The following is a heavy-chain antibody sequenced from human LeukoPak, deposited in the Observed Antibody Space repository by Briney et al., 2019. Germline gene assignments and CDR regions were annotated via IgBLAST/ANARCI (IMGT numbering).Heavy chain of an antibody. J-gene: IGHJ5*02. D-gene: IGHD6-19*01. V-gene: IGHV4-59*08. CDR2: IYYSGST. CDR1: GGSISSYY. CDR3: ARTPIAVAGTWWFDP. Sequence: SETLSLTYTVSGGSISSYYWSWIRQPPGKGLEWIGYIYYSGSTNYNPSLKSRVTISVDTSKNQFSLKLSSVTAADTAVYYCARTPIAVAGTWWFDPWGQGTLVTVSS.